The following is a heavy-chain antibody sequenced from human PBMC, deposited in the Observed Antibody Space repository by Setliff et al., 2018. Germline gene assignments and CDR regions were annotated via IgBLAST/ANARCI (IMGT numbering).Heavy chain of an antibody. CDR2: ISGSGGST. J-gene: IGHJ4*02. D-gene: IGHD4-17*01. Sequence: LRLSCAASGFTFNSYAMSWVRQAPGKGLERVSAISGSGGSTYHADSVKGRFTISRDNSKNTLYLQMNSLRAEDTAVYYCAKDETTVTTYLFDYWGQGTLVTVSS. V-gene: IGHV3-23*01. CDR3: AKDETTVTTYLFDY. CDR1: GFTFNSYA.